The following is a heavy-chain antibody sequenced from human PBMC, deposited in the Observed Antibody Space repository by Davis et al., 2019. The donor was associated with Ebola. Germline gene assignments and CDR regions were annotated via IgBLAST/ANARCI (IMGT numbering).Heavy chain of an antibody. Sequence: MPSETLSLTCKVSGGSISSSSHYWGWIRQPPGKGLEWIGSFSYSGSTYYNPSLKSRVTISVDKSKNQFSLKLSSVTAADTAVYYCARDLTMVRGASMDVWGKGTTVTVSS. J-gene: IGHJ6*04. CDR2: FSYSGST. CDR3: ARDLTMVRGASMDV. CDR1: GGSISSSSHY. V-gene: IGHV4-39*07. D-gene: IGHD3-10*01.